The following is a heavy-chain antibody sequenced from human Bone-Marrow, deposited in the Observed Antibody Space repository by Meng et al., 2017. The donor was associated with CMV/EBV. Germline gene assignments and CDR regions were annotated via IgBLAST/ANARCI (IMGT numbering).Heavy chain of an antibody. CDR3: ARGVPGSCFVS. CDR1: GGSINRGGYY. D-gene: IGHD1-1*01. CDR2: IYYSGST. V-gene: IGHV4-31*03. J-gene: IGHJ4*02. Sequence: CPVSGGSINRGGYYWTWVRQHPGMGLEWIGYIYYSGSTYYNPSLESRVAISIDTSMNQFSLKLASVTAADTAVYYCARGVPGSCFVSWGQGTLVTVSS.